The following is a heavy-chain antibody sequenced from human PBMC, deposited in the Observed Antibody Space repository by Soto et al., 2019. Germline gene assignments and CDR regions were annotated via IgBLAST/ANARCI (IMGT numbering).Heavy chain of an antibody. CDR3: ARLTVAGTFDY. V-gene: IGHV4-34*01. CDR2: INHSGSI. CDR1: GGSVVGYY. D-gene: IGHD6-19*01. J-gene: IGHJ4*02. Sequence: SETLSITCAVYGGSVVGYYWSWVRQPPGKGLEWIGEINHSGSITYAPSLKSRVTMSVDTSKNQFSLRLNSVTAADTAVYYCARLTVAGTFDYWGQGTLVTVSS.